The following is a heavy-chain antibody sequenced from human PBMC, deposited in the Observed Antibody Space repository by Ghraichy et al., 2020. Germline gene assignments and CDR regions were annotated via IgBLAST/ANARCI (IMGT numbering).Heavy chain of an antibody. J-gene: IGHJ6*02. CDR3: ARGCSSTSCHHPLGYCYGMDV. V-gene: IGHV3-21*01. D-gene: IGHD2-2*01. CDR2: ISSSSSYL. CDR1: GFTFSSYS. Sequence: LSLTCAASGFTFSSYSMNWVRQAPGKGLEWVSSISSSSSYLYYADSVKGRFTISRDNGKNSLYLQMNSLRAEDTAVYYCARGCSSTSCHHPLGYCYGMDVWGQGTTVTVSS.